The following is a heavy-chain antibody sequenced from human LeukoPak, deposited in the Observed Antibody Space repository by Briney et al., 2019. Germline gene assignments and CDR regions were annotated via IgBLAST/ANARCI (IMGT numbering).Heavy chain of an antibody. CDR3: AREASLVRGIFITRYALDV. CDR2: ISYNENT. J-gene: IGHJ6*04. CDR1: GGSVTSGTYY. V-gene: IGHV4-61*01. Sequence: SETLSLTCTVSGGSVTSGTYYWTWIRQPPGTGLEWLAYISYNENTNYNPSLKSRLTISLDTSKNQFSLRLSFVTAADTAVYYCAREASLVRGIFITRYALDVWGKGTTVTVSS. D-gene: IGHD3-10*01.